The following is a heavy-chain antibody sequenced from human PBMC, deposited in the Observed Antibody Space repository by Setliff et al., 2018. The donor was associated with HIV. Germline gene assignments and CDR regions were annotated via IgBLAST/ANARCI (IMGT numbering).Heavy chain of an antibody. CDR2: INTDSGST. D-gene: IGHD3-16*01. CDR1: GGSFSSYG. CDR3: ATAGGRGWFDP. V-gene: IGHV1-2*02. Sequence: ASVKVSCKAFGGSFSSYGISCVRQAPGQGLEWMGWINTDSGSTNLAQTFQGRVTMTRDTSISTAYMELNSLRSDDTAVYYCATAGGRGWFDPWGTGTLVTVSS. J-gene: IGHJ5*02.